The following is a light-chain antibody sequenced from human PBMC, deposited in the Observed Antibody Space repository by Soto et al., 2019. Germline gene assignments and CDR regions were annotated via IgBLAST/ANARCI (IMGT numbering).Light chain of an antibody. CDR3: QQYNSGYT. CDR2: DAS. Sequence: DIQMTQSPSTLSASVGDRVTITCRARQSISSWVAWYQQKPGKAPKLLIYDASRLESGVPSMFSGSGSGTEFTLTSSSLHPDDFATYYFQQYNSGYTFGQGTKLEIK. CDR1: QSISSW. V-gene: IGKV1-5*01. J-gene: IGKJ2*01.